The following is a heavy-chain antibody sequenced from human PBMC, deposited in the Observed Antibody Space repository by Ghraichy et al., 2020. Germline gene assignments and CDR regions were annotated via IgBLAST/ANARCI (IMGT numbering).Heavy chain of an antibody. Sequence: GGSLRLSCAASGFTFSSHWMYWVRQGPGKGLEWLARISPDGTSTTTYAGSVKGRFTISRDNAKNTLYLQMNSLRAEDTAVYYCTQTVVDTYKFDFWGQGTLVTVSS. CDR1: GFTFSSHW. J-gene: IGHJ4*02. CDR2: ISPDGTSTT. V-gene: IGHV3-74*03. CDR3: TQTVVDTYKFDF. D-gene: IGHD2-2*01.